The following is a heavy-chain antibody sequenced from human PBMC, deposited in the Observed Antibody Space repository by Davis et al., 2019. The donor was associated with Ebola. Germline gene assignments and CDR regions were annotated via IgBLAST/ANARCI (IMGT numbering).Heavy chain of an antibody. Sequence: GGSLRLSCAASGFTFSSYGMHWVRQAPGKGLEWVAVIWYDGSNKYYADSVKGRFTISRDNSKNSLYLQMNSLRTEDTALYYCAKDGIAAAGTLYYYDYYGMDVWGQGTTVTVSS. CDR3: AKDGIAAAGTLYYYDYYGMDV. CDR2: IWYDGSNK. J-gene: IGHJ6*02. CDR1: GFTFSSYG. D-gene: IGHD6-13*01. V-gene: IGHV3-33*03.